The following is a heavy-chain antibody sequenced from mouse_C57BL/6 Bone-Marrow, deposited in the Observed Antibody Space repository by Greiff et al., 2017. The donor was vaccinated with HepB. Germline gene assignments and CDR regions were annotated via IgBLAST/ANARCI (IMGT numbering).Heavy chain of an antibody. J-gene: IGHJ2*01. CDR2: IYPGDGDT. Sequence: QLVESGPELVKPGASVKISCKASGYAFSSSWMNWVKQRPGKGLEWIGRIYPGDGDTNYNGKFKRKATLTADKSSSTAYMQLSSLPSEDSAVYFGARSDYGPYYFDYWGQGTTLTVSS. CDR3: ARSDYGPYYFDY. V-gene: IGHV1-82*01. CDR1: GYAFSSSW. D-gene: IGHD1-1*01.